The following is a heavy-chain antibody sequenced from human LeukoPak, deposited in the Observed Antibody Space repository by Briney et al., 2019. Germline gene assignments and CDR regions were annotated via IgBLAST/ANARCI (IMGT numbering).Heavy chain of an antibody. V-gene: IGHV4-34*01. D-gene: IGHD3-22*01. Sequence: SETLSLTCAVYGGSFSGYYWSWIRQPPGKGLEWIGSIYYSGSTYYNPSLKSRVTISVDTSKNQFSLKLSSVTAADTAVYYCARTVWYYDSSGYHGGWFDPWGQGTLVTVSS. CDR1: GGSFSGYY. J-gene: IGHJ5*02. CDR3: ARTVWYYDSSGYHGGWFDP. CDR2: IYYSGST.